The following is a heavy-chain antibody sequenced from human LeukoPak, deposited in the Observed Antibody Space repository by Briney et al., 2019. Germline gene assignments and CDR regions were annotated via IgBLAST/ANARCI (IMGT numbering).Heavy chain of an antibody. CDR2: FDPEDGET. CDR3: ATDTPNLGGSSSSDGAFDI. CDR1: GFTFSSYA. D-gene: IGHD6-6*01. V-gene: IGHV1-24*01. J-gene: IGHJ3*02. Sequence: GRSLRLSCAASGFTFSSYAMHWVRQAPGKGLEWMGGFDPEDGETIYAQKFQGRVTMTEDTSTDTAYMELSSLRSEDTAVYYCATDTPNLGGSSSSDGAFDIWGQGTMVTVSS.